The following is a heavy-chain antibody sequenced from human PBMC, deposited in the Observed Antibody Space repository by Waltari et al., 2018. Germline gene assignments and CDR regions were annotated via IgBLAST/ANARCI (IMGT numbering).Heavy chain of an antibody. CDR1: GFTVNNNY. J-gene: IGHJ4*02. Sequence: EVQLVESGGGLIQPGGSLGVSFPASGFTVNNNYMIWVRQAPGKGLEWVSLIFSGGNTFYADAVRGRFTISRDSSKNTLYLQMNSLRTEDTAVYYCASSPKEGYWGQGTLVTVSS. CDR3: ASSPKEGY. V-gene: IGHV3-53*01. CDR2: IFSGGNT.